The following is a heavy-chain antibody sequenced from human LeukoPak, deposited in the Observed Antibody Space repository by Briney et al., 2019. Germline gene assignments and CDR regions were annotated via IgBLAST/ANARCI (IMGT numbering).Heavy chain of an antibody. Sequence: GRSLRLSCVGSSGHMFDDYGMHWVRQAPGKGLEWVAGISSSSESIGYAAPVKGRFTISRDNAQHSVYLQMNSLRVEDTALYYCAKGNPDWSIGYWGQGTLVTVSA. CDR1: GHMFDDYG. J-gene: IGHJ4*02. CDR2: ISSSSESI. D-gene: IGHD3-9*01. V-gene: IGHV3-9*01. CDR3: AKGNPDWSIGY.